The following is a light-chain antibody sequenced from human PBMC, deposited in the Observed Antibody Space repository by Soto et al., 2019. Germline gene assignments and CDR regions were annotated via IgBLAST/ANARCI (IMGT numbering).Light chain of an antibody. CDR3: QQYNNWPPVT. Sequence: IVLTPSPGTLSLSPGERATLSCRASQSVSSSYLAWYQQKPGQAPRLLIYGASSRATGIPDRFSGSGSGTDFTLTISRLEPEDFAVYYCQQYNNWPPVTFGQGTKVDIK. V-gene: IGKV3-20*01. J-gene: IGKJ1*01. CDR2: GAS. CDR1: QSVSSSY.